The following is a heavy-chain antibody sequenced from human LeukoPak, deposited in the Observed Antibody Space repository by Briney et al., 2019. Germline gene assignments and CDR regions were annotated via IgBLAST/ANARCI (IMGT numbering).Heavy chain of an antibody. CDR2: INPNSGGT. CDR1: GYTFTGYY. Sequence: ASVKVSCKASGYTFTGYYMHWVRQAPGQGLEWMGWINPNSGGTNYAQKFQGRVTMTRDTFISTAYMELSRLRSEDTAVYYCASARGYDEAFNYWGQGTLVTVSS. D-gene: IGHD5-12*01. CDR3: ASARGYDEAFNY. J-gene: IGHJ4*02. V-gene: IGHV1-2*02.